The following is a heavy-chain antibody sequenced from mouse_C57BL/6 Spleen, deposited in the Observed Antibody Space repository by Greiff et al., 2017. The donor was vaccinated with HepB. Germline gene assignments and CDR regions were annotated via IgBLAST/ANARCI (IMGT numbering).Heavy chain of an antibody. CDR3: ATYYGSSYGFAY. D-gene: IGHD1-1*01. CDR2: IDPSDSYT. J-gene: IGHJ3*01. CDR1: GYTFTSYW. Sequence: VQLQQPGAELVRPGTSVKLSCKASGYTFTSYWMHWVKQRPGQGLEWIGVIDPSDSYTNYNQKFKGKATLTVDTSSSTAYMQLSILTSEDSAVYYCATYYGSSYGFAYWGQGTLVTVSA. V-gene: IGHV1-59*01.